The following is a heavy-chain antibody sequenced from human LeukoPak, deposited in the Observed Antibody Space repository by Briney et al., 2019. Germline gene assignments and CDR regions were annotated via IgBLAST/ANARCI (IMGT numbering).Heavy chain of an antibody. CDR1: GFTFSSYS. CDR3: ATPLASSGYYLTGDY. V-gene: IGHV3-23*01. CDR2: ISGSGGST. J-gene: IGHJ4*02. Sequence: GGSLRLSCAASGFTFSSYSMSWVRQAPGKGLEWVSVISGSGGSTYYADSVKGRFTIPRDNSKNTLYLQMNSLRAEDTAVYYCATPLASSGYYLTGDYWGQGTLVTVSS. D-gene: IGHD3-22*01.